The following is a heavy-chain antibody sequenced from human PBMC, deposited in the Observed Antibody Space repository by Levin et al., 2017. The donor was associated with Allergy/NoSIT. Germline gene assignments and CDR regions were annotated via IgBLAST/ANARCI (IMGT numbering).Heavy chain of an antibody. J-gene: IGHJ4*02. CDR2: ISSSGSTI. Sequence: GGSLRLSCAASGFTFSSYEMNWVRQAPGKGLEWVSYISSSGSTIYYADSVKGRFTISRDNAKNSLYLQMNSLRAEDTAVYYCARDRYSSSSLYYFDYWGQGTLVTVSS. CDR1: GFTFSSYE. D-gene: IGHD6-6*01. V-gene: IGHV3-48*03. CDR3: ARDRYSSSSLYYFDY.